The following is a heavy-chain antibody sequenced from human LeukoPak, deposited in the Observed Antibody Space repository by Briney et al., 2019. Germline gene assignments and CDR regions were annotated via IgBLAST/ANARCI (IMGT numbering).Heavy chain of an antibody. CDR2: IYYSGST. Sequence: SETLPLTCIGSGGSISSYYWSWIRQPPGKGLEWIGYIYYSGSTNYNPSLKSRVTISVDTSKNQFSLKLSSVTAADTAVYYCARILYSSSWYYFDYWGQGTLVTVSS. CDR1: GGSISSYY. J-gene: IGHJ4*02. D-gene: IGHD6-13*01. CDR3: ARILYSSSWYYFDY. V-gene: IGHV4-59*01.